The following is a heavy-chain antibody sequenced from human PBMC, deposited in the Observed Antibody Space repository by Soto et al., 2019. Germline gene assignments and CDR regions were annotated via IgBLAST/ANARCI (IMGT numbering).Heavy chain of an antibody. CDR1: GGSISSYY. CDR2: IYYSGST. CDR3: ARVRFGELLQNNWFDP. Sequence: SETLSLTCTVSGGSISSYYWSWIRQPPGKGLEWIGYIYYSGSTNYNPSLKSRVTISVDTSKNQFSLKLSPVTAADTAVYYCARVRFGELLQNNWFDPWGQGTLVTVSS. V-gene: IGHV4-59*01. D-gene: IGHD3-10*01. J-gene: IGHJ5*02.